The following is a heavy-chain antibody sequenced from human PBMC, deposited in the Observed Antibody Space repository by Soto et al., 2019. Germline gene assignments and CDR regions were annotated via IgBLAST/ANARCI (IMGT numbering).Heavy chain of an antibody. Sequence: QVQLQESGPGLVKPSETLSLTCTVSGGSISSYDWSWIRQPPGKGLEWIGYIHCSGSTNYKPSLKSRVTISVDTSKNQCSLKLSSVTAADTAVYYCAREVEYSSGWFDYWGQGTLVTVSS. CDR2: IHCSGST. J-gene: IGHJ4*02. CDR3: AREVEYSSGWFDY. CDR1: GGSISSYD. D-gene: IGHD6-19*01. V-gene: IGHV4-59*01.